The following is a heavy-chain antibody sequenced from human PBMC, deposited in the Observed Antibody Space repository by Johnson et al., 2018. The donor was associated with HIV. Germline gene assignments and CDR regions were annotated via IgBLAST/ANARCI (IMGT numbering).Heavy chain of an antibody. CDR1: GFSVSDNY. J-gene: IGHJ3*02. D-gene: IGHD2-2*01. V-gene: IGHV3-7*03. Sequence: VQLVESGGGLIHPGGSLRLSCVASGFSVSDNYMSWVRQAPGKGLEWMANIKQDGSEKYYVDSVKGRFTISRDNAKNSLYLQINSLRAEDTALYYCARGKLPAARRRGDAFDIWGQGTMVTVSS. CDR2: IKQDGSEK. CDR3: ARGKLPAARRRGDAFDI.